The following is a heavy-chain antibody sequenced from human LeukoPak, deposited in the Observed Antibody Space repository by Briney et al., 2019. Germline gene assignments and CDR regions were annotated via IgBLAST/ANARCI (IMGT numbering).Heavy chain of an antibody. CDR1: GGSISSGDFP. V-gene: IGHV4-30-2*01. CDR2: IFHTGHT. D-gene: IGHD3-10*01. Sequence: TLSLTCAVSGGSISSGDFPWSWIRQPPGKGLEWIGYIFHTGHTSYNPSLKSRVTISVDMSKNQLSLRLTSVTATDTAVYYCARGFYGAGSHFDYWGQGTLVTVSS. J-gene: IGHJ4*02. CDR3: ARGFYGAGSHFDY.